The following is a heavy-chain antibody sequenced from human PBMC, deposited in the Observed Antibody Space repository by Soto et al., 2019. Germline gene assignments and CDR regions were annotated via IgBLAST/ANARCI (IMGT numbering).Heavy chain of an antibody. CDR1: GGSVSSGSYY. CDR2: MYYSGST. V-gene: IGHV4-61*01. Sequence: PSETLSLTCTVSGGSVSSGSYYWSWIRHPPGKGLEWIGSMYYSGSTNYNPSLKSRVTISVDTSKNQFSLKLSSVTAADTAVYYCARDRGIVVVPAATPRNYYYYYGMDVWGQGTTVTVSS. CDR3: ARDRGIVVVPAATPRNYYYYYGMDV. D-gene: IGHD2-2*02. J-gene: IGHJ6*02.